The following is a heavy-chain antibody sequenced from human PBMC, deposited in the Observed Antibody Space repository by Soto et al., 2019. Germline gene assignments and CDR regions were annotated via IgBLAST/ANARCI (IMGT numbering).Heavy chain of an antibody. D-gene: IGHD3-16*01. Sequence: SETLSLTCTVSGGSISSGDYYWSWIRQPPGKGLEWIGYIYYSGSTYYNPSLKSRVTISVDTPKNRFSLKVSSVTAADTAVYYCARNRLQVLDYWGQGTLVTVSS. CDR2: IYYSGST. CDR3: ARNRLQVLDY. J-gene: IGHJ4*02. CDR1: GGSISSGDYY. V-gene: IGHV4-30-4*01.